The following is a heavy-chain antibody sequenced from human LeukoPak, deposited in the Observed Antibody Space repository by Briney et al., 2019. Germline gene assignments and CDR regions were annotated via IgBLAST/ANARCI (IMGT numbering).Heavy chain of an antibody. V-gene: IGHV3-15*01. CDR2: IKSDRGGGTA. Sequence: GGSLRLSCAASGVTVSDACMSWVRQAPGKGLEWVGRIKSDRGGGTADYATSLNGRFIISRKESENTLYLEMNSLKIWDTAVYHCTLDPPFVGMPVWRHRTTVTVS. D-gene: IGHD3-10*01. J-gene: IGHJ6*02. CDR3: TLDPPFVGMPV. CDR1: GVTVSDAC.